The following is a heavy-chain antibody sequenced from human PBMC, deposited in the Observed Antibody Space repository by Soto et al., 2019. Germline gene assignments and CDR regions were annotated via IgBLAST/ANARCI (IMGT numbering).Heavy chain of an antibody. CDR2: IYYSGST. J-gene: IGHJ3*02. CDR1: GGSISSGGYY. Sequence: QVQLQESGPGLVKPSQTLSLTCTVSGGSISSGGYYWSWIRQHPGKGLEWIGYIYYSGSTYYNPSLKSRVTISVDTSENQFSLKLSSVTAADTAVYYCARDLEALYYYDKWPDAFDIWGQGTMVTVSS. V-gene: IGHV4-31*03. D-gene: IGHD3-22*01. CDR3: ARDLEALYYYDKWPDAFDI.